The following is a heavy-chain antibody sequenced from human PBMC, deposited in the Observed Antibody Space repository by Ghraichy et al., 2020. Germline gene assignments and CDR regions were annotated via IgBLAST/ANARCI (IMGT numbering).Heavy chain of an antibody. D-gene: IGHD3-10*01. CDR3: ASGSASGRFDY. CDR2: IYTGGNT. V-gene: IGHV4-4*07. Sequence: SETLSLTCTVSGGSTTSYYWSWIRQPAGKGPEWIGRIYTGGNTNYNPSLRGRVTVSVDTSKNQFSLKLTSVTAADTAVYFCASGSASGRFDYWGQETLVTVSS. J-gene: IGHJ4*02. CDR1: GGSTTSYY.